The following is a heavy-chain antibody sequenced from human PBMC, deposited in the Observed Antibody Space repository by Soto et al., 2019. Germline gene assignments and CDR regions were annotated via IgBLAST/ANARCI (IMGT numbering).Heavy chain of an antibody. V-gene: IGHV3-30-3*01. CDR2: ISYDGSNK. D-gene: IGHD3-22*01. J-gene: IGHJ1*01. Sequence: QVQLVESGGGVVQPGRSLRLSCAASGFTFSSYAMHWVRQAPGKGLEWVAVISYDGSNKYYADSVKGRFTISRDNSKNTLXXQXNXXRAEDTAVYYCARERGVLDYYDSSGYYYVSEYFQHWGQGTLVTVSS. CDR1: GFTFSSYA. CDR3: ARERGVLDYYDSSGYYYVSEYFQH.